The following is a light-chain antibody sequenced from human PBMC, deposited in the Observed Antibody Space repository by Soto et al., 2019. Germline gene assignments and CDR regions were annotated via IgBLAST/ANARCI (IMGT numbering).Light chain of an antibody. CDR2: AAS. V-gene: IGKV1-12*01. CDR3: QQANRFPVT. J-gene: IGKJ4*01. Sequence: DVQMTQSPSSVSASVGDRVTITCRASQGINSWLAWHQQRPGKAPRLLIYAASSLQSGVPSRFSGSGSGTDCTLTISSLQPEEFATYYCQQANRFPVTFGGGTKVEIK. CDR1: QGINSW.